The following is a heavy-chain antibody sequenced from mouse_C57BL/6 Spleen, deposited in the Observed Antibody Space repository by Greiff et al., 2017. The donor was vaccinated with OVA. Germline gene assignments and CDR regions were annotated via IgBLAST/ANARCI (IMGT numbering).Heavy chain of an antibody. V-gene: IGHV1-55*01. CDR2: IYPGSGST. CDR1: GYTFTSYW. D-gene: IGHD1-1*01. CDR3: ARGIYYGSSFDY. J-gene: IGHJ2*01. Sequence: QVHVKQPGAELVKPGASVKMSCKASGYTFTSYWITWVKQRPGQGLEWIGDIYPGSGSTNYNEKFKGKATLTVDTSSSTNYMHLRSLTSEDTAIYYCARGIYYGSSFDYWGKGTTLTVSS.